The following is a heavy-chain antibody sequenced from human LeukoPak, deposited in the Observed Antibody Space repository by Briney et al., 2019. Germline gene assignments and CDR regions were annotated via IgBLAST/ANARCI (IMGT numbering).Heavy chain of an antibody. Sequence: PGGSLRLSCAASGFIVISYAMSSVRQAPGKGLEWVTLISGSGGSTYYADSVKGRFTGSVDNSKNTLDLLMNSCGADDAVVCYRTKVIYDSWRSVSDMWAKGTVVTVFS. CDR3: TKVIYDSWRSVSDM. CDR2: ISGSGGST. J-gene: IGHJ3*02. CDR1: GFIVISYA. D-gene: IGHD3-22*01. V-gene: IGHV3-23*01.